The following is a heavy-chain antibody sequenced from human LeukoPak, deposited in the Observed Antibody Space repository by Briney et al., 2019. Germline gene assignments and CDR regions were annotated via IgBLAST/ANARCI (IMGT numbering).Heavy chain of an antibody. CDR2: ISYDGSNK. CDR1: GFTFSSYA. J-gene: IGHJ4*02. CDR3: ARDMEIGYSYGYRY. V-gene: IGHV3-30-3*01. Sequence: PGGSLRLSCAASGFTFSSYAMHWVRQAPGKGLEWVAVISYDGSNKYYADSVKGRFTISRDSSKNTLYLQMNSLRAEDTAVYYCARDMEIGYSYGYRYWGQGTLVTVSS. D-gene: IGHD5-18*01.